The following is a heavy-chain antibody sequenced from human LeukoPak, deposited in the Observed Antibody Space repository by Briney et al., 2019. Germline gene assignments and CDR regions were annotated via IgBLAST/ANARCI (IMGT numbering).Heavy chain of an antibody. CDR3: ARDSRVKAVKWFGELSTLYYYYMDV. CDR2: MHTSGIT. Sequence: SETLSLTCTVSGGSISSYYWSWIRQPAGKGLEWIGRMHTSGITNYNPSLKSRVTMSGDTSKNQFSLKLRSVTAADTAVYYFARDSRVKAVKWFGELSTLYYYYMDVWGKGTTVTVSS. D-gene: IGHD3-10*01. CDR1: GGSISSYY. V-gene: IGHV4-4*07. J-gene: IGHJ6*03.